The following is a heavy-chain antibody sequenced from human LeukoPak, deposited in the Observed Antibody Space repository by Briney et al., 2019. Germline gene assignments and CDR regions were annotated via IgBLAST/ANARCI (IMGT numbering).Heavy chain of an antibody. Sequence: GGSLRLSCAASGFTFSSYAMHWVRQAPGKGLEYVSAISSNGGSTYYANSVKGRFTISRDNSKNTLYLQMNSLRAEDTAVYYCAKDSGPTTFDYYYYMDVWGKGTTVTVSS. CDR3: AKDSGPTTFDYYYYMDV. J-gene: IGHJ6*03. V-gene: IGHV3-64*01. CDR2: ISSNGGST. D-gene: IGHD1-1*01. CDR1: GFTFSSYA.